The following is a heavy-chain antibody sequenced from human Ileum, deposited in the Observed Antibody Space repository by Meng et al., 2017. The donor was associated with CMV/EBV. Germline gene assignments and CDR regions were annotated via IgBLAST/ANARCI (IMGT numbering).Heavy chain of an antibody. CDR2: ISGSGGST. CDR3: AKSHIVVVIATSADY. Sequence: GESLKISCAASGFTFSSYAMSWVRQAPGKGLEWVSAISGSGGSTYYADSVKGRFTISRDNSKNTLYRQMNSRRAEDKAVYYCAKSHIVVVIATSADYWGQGTLVTVAS. CDR1: GFTFSSYA. J-gene: IGHJ4*02. V-gene: IGHV3-23*01. D-gene: IGHD2-21*01.